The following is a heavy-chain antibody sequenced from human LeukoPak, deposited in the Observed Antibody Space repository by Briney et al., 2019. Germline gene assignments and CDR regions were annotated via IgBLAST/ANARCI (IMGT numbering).Heavy chain of an antibody. V-gene: IGHV1-46*01. Sequence: APAKVSCKASGYTFTSYYMHWVRQAPGQGLEWMGIINPSGGSTSYAQKFQGRVTMTRDTSTSTVYMELSSLRSEDTAVYYCARDYDILTGYYRAPYFDYWGQGTLVTVSS. J-gene: IGHJ4*02. CDR3: ARDYDILTGYYRAPYFDY. D-gene: IGHD3-9*01. CDR2: INPSGGST. CDR1: GYTFTSYY.